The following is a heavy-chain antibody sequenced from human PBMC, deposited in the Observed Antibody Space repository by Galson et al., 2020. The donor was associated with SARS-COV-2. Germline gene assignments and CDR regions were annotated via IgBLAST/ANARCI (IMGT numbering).Heavy chain of an antibody. Sequence: GESLTLSCAAPGFTLSSYSMNWVRQAPGKGLVWVSYFSSRSSTIYYVDSVKGRFTIPRDNAKNSLYLQMSSLRAKDAAVYYCARDYERLLWFGGLLSHDWFDPWGQGSLVTVSS. CDR1: GFTLSSYS. D-gene: IGHD3-10*01. CDR3: ARDYERLLWFGGLLSHDWFDP. V-gene: IGHV3-48*01. J-gene: IGHJ5*02. CDR2: FSSRSSTI.